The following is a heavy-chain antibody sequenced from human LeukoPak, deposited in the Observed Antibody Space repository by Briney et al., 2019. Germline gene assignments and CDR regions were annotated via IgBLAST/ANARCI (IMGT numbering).Heavy chain of an antibody. CDR3: TRPRGAVAGTYLDS. D-gene: IGHD6-13*01. J-gene: IGHJ4*02. CDR1: GFTFSSYG. CDR2: ISYDGSNK. Sequence: GRSLRLSCAASGFTFSSYGMQWVRQAPGKGLEWVAVISYDGSNKWYADSVRGRFTVSRDNSQNTLSLQMNSLKTEDTAVYYCTRPRGAVAGTYLDSWGQGTLVTVSS. V-gene: IGHV3-30*03.